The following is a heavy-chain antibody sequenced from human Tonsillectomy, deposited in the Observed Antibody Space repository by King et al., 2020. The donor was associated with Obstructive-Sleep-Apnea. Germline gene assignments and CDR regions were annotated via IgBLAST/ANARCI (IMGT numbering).Heavy chain of an antibody. Sequence: VQLVESGGGLVQPGRSLRLSCAASGFSFDDYAMHWVRQAPGKGLEWVSGINWNSGNIAYADSVKGRFTISRDNAKNSLYLQMNSLRAGDTDLYYCVKDRAGGVPDAFDIWGQGTMVTVSS. CDR3: VKDRAGGVPDAFDI. V-gene: IGHV3-9*01. D-gene: IGHD3-16*01. CDR1: GFSFDDYA. CDR2: INWNSGNI. J-gene: IGHJ3*02.